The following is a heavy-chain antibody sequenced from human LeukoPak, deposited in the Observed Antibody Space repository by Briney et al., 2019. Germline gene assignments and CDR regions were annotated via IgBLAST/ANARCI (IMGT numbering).Heavy chain of an antibody. CDR3: ARDGSYSSSSAVDI. J-gene: IGHJ3*02. D-gene: IGHD6-13*01. CDR1: GGSISSYY. Sequence: SETLSLACTVSGGSISSYYWSWIRQPAGKGLEWIGRIYTSGSTNYNPSLKSRVTMSVDTSKNQFSLKLSSVTAADTAVYYCARDGSYSSSSAVDIWGQGTMVTVSS. V-gene: IGHV4-4*07. CDR2: IYTSGST.